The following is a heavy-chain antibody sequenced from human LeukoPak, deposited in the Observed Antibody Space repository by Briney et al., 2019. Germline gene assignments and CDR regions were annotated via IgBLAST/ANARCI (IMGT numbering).Heavy chain of an antibody. Sequence: GASVKVSCKASGYTFTIYYMHWVRQAPGQGLEWMGIINPSGGSTSYAHKFQGRVTMTRDTSTSTVYMELSSLRSEDTAVYYCAREKVVEFVYSSNWYDGSYFDYWGQGTLVTVSS. CDR2: INPSGGST. D-gene: IGHD6-13*01. J-gene: IGHJ4*02. V-gene: IGHV1-46*01. CDR3: AREKVVEFVYSSNWYDGSYFDY. CDR1: GYTFTIYY.